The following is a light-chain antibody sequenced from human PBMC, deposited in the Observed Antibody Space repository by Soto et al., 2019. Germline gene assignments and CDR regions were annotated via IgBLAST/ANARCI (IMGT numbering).Light chain of an antibody. CDR1: QSVFTY. J-gene: IGKJ1*01. V-gene: IGKV3-20*01. CDR2: GAS. CDR3: QQYGSSGT. Sequence: EIVLTQSPGTLSLSPGERATLSCRASQSVFTYLAWYQQKPGQAPRLLIYGASNRATGIPDRFSGSGSGTDFTLTISRLEPEDFAVYYCQQYGSSGTFGQGTKV.